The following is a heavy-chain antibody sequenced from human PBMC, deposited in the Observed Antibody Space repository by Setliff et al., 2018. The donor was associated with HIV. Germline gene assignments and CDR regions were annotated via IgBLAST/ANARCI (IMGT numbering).Heavy chain of an antibody. J-gene: IGHJ3*01. CDR3: ARRIPLHQWMVPGDSFDV. V-gene: IGHV4-39*01. CDR1: GGSSGSSNYY. CDR2: VHNSGST. Sequence: SETLSLTCTVSGGSISGGSSGSSNYYWGWIRQPPGTGLEWIASVHNSGSTYYNSSLKSRITISLDTSKNQLSLRLMSVTAADTAVYYCARRIPLHQWMVPGDSFDVWGRGTKVTVSS. D-gene: IGHD3-10*01.